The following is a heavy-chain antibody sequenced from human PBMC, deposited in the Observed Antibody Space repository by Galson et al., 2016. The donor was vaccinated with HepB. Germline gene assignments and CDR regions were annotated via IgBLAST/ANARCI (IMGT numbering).Heavy chain of an antibody. CDR3: ARLTIASRPGEPFDS. CDR1: GYTFTSSA. D-gene: IGHD6-6*01. J-gene: IGHJ4*02. CDR2: IIPILGTP. V-gene: IGHV1-69*13. Sequence: SVKVSCKASGYTFTSSAIHWLRQAPGQGLEWMGGIIPILGTPNYSQKFQGRVTVTADDSTSTAYMELSSLKSDDTAVYYCARLTIASRPGEPFDSWGQGTLVTVSS.